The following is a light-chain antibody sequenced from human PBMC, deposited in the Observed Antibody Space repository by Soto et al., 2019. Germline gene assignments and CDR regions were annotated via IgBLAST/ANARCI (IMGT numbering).Light chain of an antibody. J-gene: IGLJ1*01. Sequence: QSALTQPASVSGSPGQSITISCTGTSSDVGAYNYVFWYQHHPGKAPKVLIYDVSHRPSGVSYRFSGYKSGNTASLTISGLQAEDRADYYCSSYTRSSTYVFDTGTKVTVL. CDR2: DVS. CDR3: SSYTRSSTYV. V-gene: IGLV2-14*03. CDR1: SSDVGAYNY.